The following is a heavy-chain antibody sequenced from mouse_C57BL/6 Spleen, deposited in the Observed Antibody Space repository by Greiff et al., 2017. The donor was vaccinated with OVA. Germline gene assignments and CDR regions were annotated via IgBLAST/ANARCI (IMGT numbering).Heavy chain of an antibody. D-gene: IGHD1-1*01. CDR1: GYTFTDYE. V-gene: IGHV1-15*01. CDR2: IDPETGGT. CDR3: TSVPYYYGIRLFAY. Sequence: QVQLQQSGAELVRPGASVTLSCKASGYTFTDYEMHWVKQTPVHGLEWIGAIDPETGGTAYNQKFKGKAILTADKSSSTAYMELRSLTSSDSAVYYCTSVPYYYGIRLFAYLGQGPLVPVSA. J-gene: IGHJ3*01.